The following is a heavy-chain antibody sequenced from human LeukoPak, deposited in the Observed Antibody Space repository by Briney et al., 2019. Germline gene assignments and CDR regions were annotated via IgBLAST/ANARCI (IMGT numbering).Heavy chain of an antibody. CDR1: GFTFGAYS. CDR2: ISTSSSTI. J-gene: IGHJ3*02. CDR3: ATGQDRGAFDI. V-gene: IGHV3-48*01. Sequence: PGGSLRLSCAASGFTFGAYSMNWVRQAPGKGLEWVSYISTSSSTIYYTDSVEGRFTISRDNSKNTLYLQMNSLRAEDTAVYYCATGQDRGAFDIWGQGTMVTVSS.